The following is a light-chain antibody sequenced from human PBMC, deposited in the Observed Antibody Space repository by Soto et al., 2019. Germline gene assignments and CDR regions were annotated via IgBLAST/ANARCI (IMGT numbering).Light chain of an antibody. J-gene: IGKJ5*01. Sequence: EYFLTQSPGTLTLSPGERATLSCRASQTVSSYLTWYQQRPGQAPRLLIYGASKRATGIPDRFSGSGSGTDFTLTISTLEPEDFALYYCQQYGTSPITFGQGTRLEIK. CDR2: GAS. CDR3: QQYGTSPIT. V-gene: IGKV3-20*01. CDR1: QTVSSY.